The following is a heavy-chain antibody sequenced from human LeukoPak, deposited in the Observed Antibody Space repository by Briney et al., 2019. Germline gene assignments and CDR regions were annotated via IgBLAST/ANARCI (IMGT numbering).Heavy chain of an antibody. D-gene: IGHD6-13*01. CDR3: ARAGNAFEI. V-gene: IGHV3-33*01. CDR2: IWYDGSDK. CDR1: GFTFSSFG. J-gene: IGHJ3*02. Sequence: GRSLRLSCAVSGFTFSSFGLHWVRQAPDKGLEWVAVIWYDGSDKYYTDSVKGRFTISRDNSKNTLYLQMNSLRAEDTATYYCARAGNAFEIWGHGTMVTVSS.